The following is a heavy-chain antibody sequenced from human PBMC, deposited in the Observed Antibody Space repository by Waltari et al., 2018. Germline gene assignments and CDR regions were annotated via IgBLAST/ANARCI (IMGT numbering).Heavy chain of an antibody. V-gene: IGHV4-59*01. Sequence: QVQLQESGPGLVKPSETLSLTCTVSGGSISSYYWSWIRQPPGKGLEWIGYIYYSVSTNYNPSLKSRVTISVDTSKNQFSLKLSSVTAADTAVYYCARVVDIYYYYGMDVWGQGTTVTVSS. CDR2: IYYSVST. CDR3: ARVVDIYYYYGMDV. D-gene: IGHD2-2*01. CDR1: GGSISSYY. J-gene: IGHJ6*02.